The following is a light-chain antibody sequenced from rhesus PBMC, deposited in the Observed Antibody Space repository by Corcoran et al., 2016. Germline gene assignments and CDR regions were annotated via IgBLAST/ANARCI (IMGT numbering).Light chain of an antibody. CDR2: SAS. Sequence: DIQMTQSPSSLSASVGDRVTITCRARQGISNWLAWYQQKTGKAPKLLFYSASNLETGVPSRFSGTGSGTDFTLTISSLQPEDIATYYFQQHYNSPLTFGPGTKLDIK. J-gene: IGKJ3*01. V-gene: IGKV1-69*01. CDR3: QQHYNSPLT. CDR1: QGISNW.